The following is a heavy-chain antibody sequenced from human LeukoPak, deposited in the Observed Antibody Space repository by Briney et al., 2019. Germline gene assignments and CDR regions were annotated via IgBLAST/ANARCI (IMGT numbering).Heavy chain of an antibody. CDR2: VKEDGSEE. Sequence: PGGSLRLSCAASGFTFSSHSMSWVRQAPGKGLEWVANVKEDGSEENYVDSVKGRFTISRDNAINSLYLQMNSLRAEDTAVYYCARVDDFWSGYWDWGQGTLVTVSS. CDR1: GFTFSSHS. J-gene: IGHJ4*02. D-gene: IGHD3-3*01. CDR3: ARVDDFWSGYWD. V-gene: IGHV3-7*01.